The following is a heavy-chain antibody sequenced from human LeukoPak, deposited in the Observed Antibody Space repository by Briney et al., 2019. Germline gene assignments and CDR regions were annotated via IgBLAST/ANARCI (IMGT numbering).Heavy chain of an antibody. CDR3: AKDILGWSFDC. Sequence: GGSLRLSCAASGFTFSGSAMHWVRQASGKGLEWVGRIRSKANSYATAYAASVKGRFTISRDDSKNTAYLQMNSLRAEDTALYYCAKDILGWSFDCWGQGTLVTVSS. CDR1: GFTFSGSA. D-gene: IGHD2-15*01. V-gene: IGHV3-73*01. J-gene: IGHJ4*02. CDR2: IRSKANSYAT.